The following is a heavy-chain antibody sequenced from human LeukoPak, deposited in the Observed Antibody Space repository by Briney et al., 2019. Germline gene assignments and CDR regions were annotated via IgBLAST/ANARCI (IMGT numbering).Heavy chain of an antibody. J-gene: IGHJ6*04. CDR2: ISYDGSNK. CDR3: AKDRANAYYDILTPARAMDV. D-gene: IGHD3-9*01. Sequence: GRSLRLSCAASGFTFSSHGMHWVRQAPGKGLEWVAVISYDGSNKYYADSVKGRFTMSRDNSKNTLYLQMNSLRDEDTAVYYCAKDRANAYYDILTPARAMDVRGKGTTVTVSS. CDR1: GFTFSSHG. V-gene: IGHV3-30*18.